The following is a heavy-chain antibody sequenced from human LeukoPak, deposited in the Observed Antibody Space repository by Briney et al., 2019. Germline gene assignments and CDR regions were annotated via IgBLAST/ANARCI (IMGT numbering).Heavy chain of an antibody. V-gene: IGHV1-8*01. Sequence: ASVKVSCKASGYTFTSYDINWVRQATGQGLEWMGWMNPNSGYTGYAQKFQGRVTMTRNTSISTAYMELSSLRSEDTAVYYCASEAGIVGATAAFDIWGQGTMVTVSS. CDR3: ASEAGIVGATAAFDI. D-gene: IGHD1-26*01. CDR2: MNPNSGYT. CDR1: GYTFTSYD. J-gene: IGHJ3*02.